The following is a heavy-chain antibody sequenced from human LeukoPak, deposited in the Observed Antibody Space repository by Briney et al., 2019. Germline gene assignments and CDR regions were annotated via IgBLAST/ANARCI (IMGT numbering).Heavy chain of an antibody. J-gene: IGHJ4*02. CDR3: ATPYPREYCSSTTCYFNY. D-gene: IGHD2-2*01. V-gene: IGHV5-51*01. Sequence: GESLKISCKGSGYSFATYWIGWVRQMPGKGLEWMGIIYPDDSDTRYSPSFQGQVTISADKSISTAYLQWSSLKASDTAMYYCATPYPREYCSSTTCYFNYWGQGTLVTVSS. CDR2: IYPDDSDT. CDR1: GYSFATYW.